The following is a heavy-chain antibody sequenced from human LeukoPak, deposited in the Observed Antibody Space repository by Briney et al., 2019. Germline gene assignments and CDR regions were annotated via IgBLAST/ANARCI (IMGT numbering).Heavy chain of an antibody. CDR3: ALAVAGPYYFDY. CDR2: IIPIFGTA. CDR1: GGTFSSYA. V-gene: IGHV1-69*06. Sequence: SVKVSCKASGGTFSSYAISWVRQAPGQGLEWMGGIIPIFGTANYAQKFQGRVTITADKSTSTAYMELSSLRSEDTAVYYRALAVAGPYYFDYWGQGTLVTVSS. D-gene: IGHD6-19*01. J-gene: IGHJ4*02.